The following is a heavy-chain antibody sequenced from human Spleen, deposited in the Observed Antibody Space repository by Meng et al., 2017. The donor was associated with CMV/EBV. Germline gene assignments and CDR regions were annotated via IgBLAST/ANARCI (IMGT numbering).Heavy chain of an antibody. D-gene: IGHD3-22*01. CDR3: VSRYYYDSSGLDY. CDR2: RYYSGST. CDR1: GGSISSGDSY. J-gene: IGHJ4*02. V-gene: IGHV4-30-4*08. Sequence: TVSGGSISSGDSYWSWIRQPPGKGLEWIGYRYYSGSTDYNPSLKSRVTISLDTSKNQFSLKLNSVTAADTAVYYCVSRYYYDSSGLDYWGQGTLVTVS.